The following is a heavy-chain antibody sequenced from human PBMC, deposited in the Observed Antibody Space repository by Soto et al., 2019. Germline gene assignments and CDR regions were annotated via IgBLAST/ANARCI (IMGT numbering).Heavy chain of an antibody. Sequence: QVQLVESGGGVVQPGRSLRLSCAASGFTFSSYAMHWVRQAPGKGLEWVAVMSDDGSIKKYVDSVKGRFTISRDNSKNTLYVQMNSLRAEDTAVYYCARGRRDLISAMDVWGQGTTVTVSS. CDR3: ARGRRDLISAMDV. CDR1: GFTFSSYA. V-gene: IGHV3-30-3*01. D-gene: IGHD3-3*02. CDR2: MSDDGSIK. J-gene: IGHJ6*02.